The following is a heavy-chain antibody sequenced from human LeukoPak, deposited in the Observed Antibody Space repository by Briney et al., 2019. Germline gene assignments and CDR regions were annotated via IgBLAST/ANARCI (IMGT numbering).Heavy chain of an antibody. CDR1: GGTFSSYA. CDR2: IIPIFGTA. D-gene: IGHD3-9*01. CDR3: ARWDYDILTGPHLNY. J-gene: IGHJ4*02. Sequence: ASVKVSCKASGGTFSSYAISWVRQAPGQGLEWMGGIIPIFGTANYAQKFQGRVTITADKSTSTAYMELSSLRSEDTAVYYCARWDYDILTGPHLNYWGQGTLVTVSS. V-gene: IGHV1-69*06.